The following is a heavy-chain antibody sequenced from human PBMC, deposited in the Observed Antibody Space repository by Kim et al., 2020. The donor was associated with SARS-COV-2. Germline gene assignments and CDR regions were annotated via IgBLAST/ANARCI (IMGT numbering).Heavy chain of an antibody. CDR1: GGSFSGYY. CDR2: INHSGST. CDR3: ARGGRWGSGSYENWFDP. J-gene: IGHJ5*02. Sequence: SETLSLTCAVYGGSFSGYYWSWIRQPPGKGLEWIGEINHSGSTNYNPSLKSRVTISVDTSKNQFSLKLSSVTAADTAVYYCARGGRWGSGSYENWFDPWGQGTLVTVSS. V-gene: IGHV4-34*01. D-gene: IGHD3-10*01.